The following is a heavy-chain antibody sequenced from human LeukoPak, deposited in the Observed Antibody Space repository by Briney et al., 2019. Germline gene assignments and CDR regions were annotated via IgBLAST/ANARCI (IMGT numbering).Heavy chain of an antibody. J-gene: IGHJ4*02. Sequence: PGGSLRLSCAASGFTFSSYIMHWVRQAPGKGLEWVSGISGSGGSTYYADSVKGRFTISRDNSKNTLYLQMNSLRAEDTAVYYCAKDDSPGKEWLEVIDYWGQGTLVTVSS. V-gene: IGHV3-23*01. D-gene: IGHD3-3*01. CDR3: AKDDSPGKEWLEVIDY. CDR1: GFTFSSYI. CDR2: ISGSGGST.